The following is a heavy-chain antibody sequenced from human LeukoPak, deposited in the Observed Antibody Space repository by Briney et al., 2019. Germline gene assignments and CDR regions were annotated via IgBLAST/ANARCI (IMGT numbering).Heavy chain of an antibody. D-gene: IGHD3-22*01. J-gene: IGHJ6*02. V-gene: IGHV1-69*13. CDR3: ARVSTMIVVPPHYYYGMDV. Sequence: ASVKVSCKASGGTFSSYAISWVRQAPGQGLEWMGGIIPIFGTANYAQKFQGGVTITADESTSTAYMELSSLRSEDTAVYYCARVSTMIVVPPHYYYGMDVWGQRTTVTVSS. CDR2: IIPIFGTA. CDR1: GGTFSSYA.